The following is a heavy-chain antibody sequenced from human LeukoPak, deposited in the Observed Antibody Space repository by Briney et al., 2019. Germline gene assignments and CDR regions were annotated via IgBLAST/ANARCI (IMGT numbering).Heavy chain of an antibody. CDR3: ARQSGVEH. V-gene: IGHV1-8*02. J-gene: IGHJ5*02. Sequence: GASVKVSCKASGYTFTGYYMHWVRQAPGQGLEWMGWMNPNSGNTGYAQKFQGRVTMTRNTSISTAYMELSSLRSEDTAVYYCARQSGVEHWGQGTLVTVSS. D-gene: IGHD3-3*01. CDR1: GYTFTGYY. CDR2: MNPNSGNT.